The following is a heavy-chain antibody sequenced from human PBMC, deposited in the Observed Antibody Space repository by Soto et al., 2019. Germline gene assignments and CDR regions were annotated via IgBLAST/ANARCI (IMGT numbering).Heavy chain of an antibody. D-gene: IGHD3-3*01. CDR1: GYTFTSYG. Sequence: GASVKVSCKASGYTFTSYGISWVRQAPGQGLEWMGWISAYNGNTNYAQKLKGRVTMTTDTSTSTAYMELRSLRSDDTAVYYCARAPSITIFGVVIPWPDYWGQGTLVTVSS. CDR3: ARAPSITIFGVVIPWPDY. CDR2: ISAYNGNT. J-gene: IGHJ4*02. V-gene: IGHV1-18*01.